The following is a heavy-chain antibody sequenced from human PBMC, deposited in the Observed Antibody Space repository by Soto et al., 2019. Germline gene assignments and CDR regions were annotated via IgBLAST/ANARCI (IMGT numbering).Heavy chain of an antibody. Sequence: QVQLVQSGAEVKKPGSSVKVSCKASGGTFSSYTISWVRQAPGQGLEWMGRIIPILGIANYAQKFQGRVTITADKSTSTAYMELSSLRSEDTAVYYRAISSGYDWGVGSHWGQGTLVTVSS. J-gene: IGHJ4*02. CDR2: IIPILGIA. D-gene: IGHD5-12*01. CDR1: GGTFSSYT. CDR3: AISSGYDWGVGSH. V-gene: IGHV1-69*02.